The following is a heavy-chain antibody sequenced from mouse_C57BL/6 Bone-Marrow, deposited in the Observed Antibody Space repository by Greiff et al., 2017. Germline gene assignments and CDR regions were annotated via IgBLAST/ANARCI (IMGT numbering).Heavy chain of an antibody. CDR1: GYAFTNYL. J-gene: IGHJ4*01. V-gene: IGHV1-54*01. CDR2: INPGSGGT. Sequence: VQLQESGAELVRPGTSVTVSCKASGYAFTNYLLEWVKQRPGQGLEWIGVINPGSGGTNYNEKFKGKATLTADKSSSTAYMQLSSLTSEDSAVYFCARRSYYYGSSYLYYYAMDYWGQGTSVTVSS. CDR3: ARRSYYYGSSYLYYYAMDY. D-gene: IGHD1-1*01.